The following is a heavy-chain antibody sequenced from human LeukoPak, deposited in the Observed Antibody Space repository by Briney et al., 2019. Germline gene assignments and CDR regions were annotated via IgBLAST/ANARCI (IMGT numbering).Heavy chain of an antibody. Sequence: GGSLRLSCAASGFTVSSNYMSWVRQAPGKGLEWVSVIYSGGSTYYADSVKGRFTISRDNSKNTLYLLMNSLRAEDTAVYYCARGGLVGATHFDYWGQGTLVTVSS. CDR2: IYSGGST. CDR3: ARGGLVGATHFDY. V-gene: IGHV3-66*02. J-gene: IGHJ4*02. D-gene: IGHD1-26*01. CDR1: GFTVSSNY.